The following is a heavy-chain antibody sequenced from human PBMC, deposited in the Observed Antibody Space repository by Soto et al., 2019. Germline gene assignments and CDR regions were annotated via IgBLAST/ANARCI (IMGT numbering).Heavy chain of an antibody. J-gene: IGHJ6*02. CDR2: MNPNSGNT. D-gene: IGHD3-22*01. V-gene: IGHV1-8*01. CDR3: ARDNYYDSSGYDYYYYYGMDV. CDR1: GYTFTSYD. Sequence: ASVKVSCKASGYTFTSYDINWVRQATGQGLERMGWMNPNSGNTGYAQKFQGRVTMTRNTSISTAYMELSSLRSEDTAVYYCARDNYYDSSGYDYYYYYGMDVWGQGTTVTVSS.